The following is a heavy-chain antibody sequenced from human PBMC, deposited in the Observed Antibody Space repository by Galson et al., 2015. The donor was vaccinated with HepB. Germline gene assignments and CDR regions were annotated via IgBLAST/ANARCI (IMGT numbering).Heavy chain of an antibody. V-gene: IGHV1-69*13. CDR3: ARGGSGWPSTYYGMDV. D-gene: IGHD6-19*01. CDR1: GCTFSSYA. Sequence: SVKVSCKASGCTFSSYAVRWVRQAPGQGLEWMGGIIPIFGTANYAQNFQGRVTITADESTSTAYMELSSLRSEDTAVYFCARGGSGWPSTYYGMDVWGQGTTVTVSS. CDR2: IIPIFGTA. J-gene: IGHJ6*02.